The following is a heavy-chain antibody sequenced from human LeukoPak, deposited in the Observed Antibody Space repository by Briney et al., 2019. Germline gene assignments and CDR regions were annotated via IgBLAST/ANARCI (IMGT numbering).Heavy chain of an antibody. CDR2: IIPILGMA. CDR3: ARESSGDTAMVRDGYNWFDP. D-gene: IGHD5-18*01. CDR1: GGTFSSYA. V-gene: IGHV1-69*04. J-gene: IGHJ5*02. Sequence: ASVKVSCKASGGTFSSYAISWVRQAPGQGLEWMGRIIPILGMANYAQKFQGRVTITADKSTSTAYMELSSLRSEDTAVYYCARESSGDTAMVRDGYNWFDPWGQGTLVTVSS.